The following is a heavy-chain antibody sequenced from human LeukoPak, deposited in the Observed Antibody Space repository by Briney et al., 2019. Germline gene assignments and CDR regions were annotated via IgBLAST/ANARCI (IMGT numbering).Heavy chain of an antibody. Sequence: VTVKVSCKASGYTFTSYGMSWVRQAPGQGLEWMGWISAYNGNTNYAQKLQGRVTMTTDTATSTAYMVLRSLRSDDTAVYYCARDQVAVAGPAGFDYWGQGTLVTVSS. CDR1: GYTFTSYG. V-gene: IGHV1-18*01. D-gene: IGHD6-19*01. CDR3: ARDQVAVAGPAGFDY. J-gene: IGHJ4*02. CDR2: ISAYNGNT.